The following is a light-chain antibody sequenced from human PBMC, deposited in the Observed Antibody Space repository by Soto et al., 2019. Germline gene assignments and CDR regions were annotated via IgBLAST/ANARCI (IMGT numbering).Light chain of an antibody. CDR1: QGISTY. CDR2: ASS. CDR3: QKYNSASST. Sequence: DIQMTQSPSSLSASVGDRVTITCRAGQGISTYLAWYQQKPGKVPKLLIYASSILQSGVPSRFSGSGSGTGFTLTISSLQPEDVETYYCQKYNSASSTFGQGTKVELK. J-gene: IGKJ1*01. V-gene: IGKV1-27*01.